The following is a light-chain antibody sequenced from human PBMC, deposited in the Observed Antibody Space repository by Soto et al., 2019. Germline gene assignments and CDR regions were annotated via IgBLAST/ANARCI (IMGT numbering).Light chain of an antibody. V-gene: IGKV3-20*01. Sequence: EIVLTQSPGTLSLSPGERATLSCRASQTVLNNYLTWYQQKPGQAPRRLIFGASIRATGIPDRFSGSGSGTDFTLTISRLEPEDFAVYYCQQYGSPPWTFGQGTKVDIK. CDR2: GAS. CDR3: QQYGSPPWT. CDR1: QTVLNNY. J-gene: IGKJ1*01.